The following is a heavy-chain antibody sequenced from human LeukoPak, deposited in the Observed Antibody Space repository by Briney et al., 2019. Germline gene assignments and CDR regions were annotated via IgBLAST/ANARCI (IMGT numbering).Heavy chain of an antibody. J-gene: IGHJ4*02. D-gene: IGHD3-22*01. CDR1: GFTFSSYG. CDR3: AKDRETYYYDSSGLDY. V-gene: IGHV3-33*06. CDR2: IWYDGSNK. Sequence: PGGSLRLSCAASGFTFSSYGMHWVRQAPGKGLEWVAVIWYDGSNKYYADSVKGRFTISRDNSKNTLYLQMNSLRAEDTAVYYCAKDRETYYYDSSGLDYWGQGTLVPVSS.